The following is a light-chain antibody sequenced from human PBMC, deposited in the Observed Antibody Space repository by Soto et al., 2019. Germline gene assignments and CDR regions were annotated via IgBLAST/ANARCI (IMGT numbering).Light chain of an antibody. Sequence: IVWTQSPGTLSLCPGERSSFSFKFSQSISSSYLAWYQEKPGQPPRLXIYGASSRATGIPDSFSGSGSGTDFTLTISRLELEDFAVYYCQQYGSSPQPFGQGTKVDIK. CDR3: QQYGSSPQP. CDR1: QSISSSY. J-gene: IGKJ1*01. V-gene: IGKV3-20*01. CDR2: GAS.